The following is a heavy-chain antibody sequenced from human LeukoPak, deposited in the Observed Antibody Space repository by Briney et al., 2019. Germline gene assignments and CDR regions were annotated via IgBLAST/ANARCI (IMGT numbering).Heavy chain of an antibody. V-gene: IGHV4-39*07. CDR2: IYYSGST. CDR1: GGSISSKTYF. J-gene: IGHJ4*02. D-gene: IGHD3-10*01. CDR3: ARWNYFGSGTFLPDF. Sequence: PSETLSLTCSVSGGSISSKTYFWGWIRQPPGKGLEWIGSIYYSGSTYYNPSLSSRVTISEDTSKNQLSLRLSSVTAADTAIYYCARWNYFGSGTFLPDFWGQGTLVIVSS.